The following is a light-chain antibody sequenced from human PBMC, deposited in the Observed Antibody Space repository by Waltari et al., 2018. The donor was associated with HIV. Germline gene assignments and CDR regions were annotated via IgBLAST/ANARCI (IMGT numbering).Light chain of an antibody. CDR2: STN. CDR3: ILYVSHGIWV. J-gene: IGLJ3*02. V-gene: IGLV8-61*01. CDR1: SGSCLPANY. Sequence: VVTPEPSFYVSPGGPFTIPFGLRSGSCLPANYPSCYQETPGHLPRTLIYSTNIRSSGVPDHFSGSILGNKAALTITGAQADHESHYYCILYVSHGIWVFGGGTKLTVL.